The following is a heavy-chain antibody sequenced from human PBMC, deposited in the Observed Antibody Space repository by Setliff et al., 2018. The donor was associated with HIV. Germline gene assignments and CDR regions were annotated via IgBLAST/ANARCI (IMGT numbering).Heavy chain of an antibody. CDR2: IYYSGST. V-gene: IGHV4-61*01. D-gene: IGHD6-25*01. CDR1: GGSVSSGSYY. J-gene: IGHJ4*02. CDR3: ARYSPRGYTLTGPY. Sequence: SETLSLTCTVSGGSVSSGSYYWSWIRQPPGKGLEWIGYIYYSGSTKHNPSLKSRITISLDTSKNQFSLKLTSVTAADTAVYYCARYSPRGYTLTGPYWGQGTLVTVSS.